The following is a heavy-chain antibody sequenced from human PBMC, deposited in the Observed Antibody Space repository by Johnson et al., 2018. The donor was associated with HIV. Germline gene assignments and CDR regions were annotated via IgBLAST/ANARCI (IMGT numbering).Heavy chain of an antibody. V-gene: IGHV3-20*04. CDR1: GFTFDNYG. CDR2: INWSGGST. CDR3: PRVAAAAGRMTDAFDI. J-gene: IGHJ3*02. D-gene: IGHD6-13*01. Sequence: VQLVESGGGVVRPGGSLRLSCAASGFTFDNYGMNWVRQVPGKGLEWVSGINWSGGSTAYADSVKGRFTISRDNGKNSLYLQMNSLRAEDPALYYGPRVAAAAGRMTDAFDIWGQGTMVTVSS.